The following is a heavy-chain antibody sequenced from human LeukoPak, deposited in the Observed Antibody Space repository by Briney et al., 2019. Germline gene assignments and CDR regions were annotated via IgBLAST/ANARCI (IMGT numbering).Heavy chain of an antibody. CDR3: ARGASSGYRIDY. D-gene: IGHD5-18*01. V-gene: IGHV3-74*01. CDR1: GFTFITYW. Sequence: GGSLDPPVAASGFTFITYWWHGFGQAPGKGLVWVSRISKDGSTTNYADSVKGRFTISRDNAKNTLYLQMNSLTAEDTALYYCARGASSGYRIDYWGQGTLVTVSS. CDR2: ISKDGSTT. J-gene: IGHJ4*02.